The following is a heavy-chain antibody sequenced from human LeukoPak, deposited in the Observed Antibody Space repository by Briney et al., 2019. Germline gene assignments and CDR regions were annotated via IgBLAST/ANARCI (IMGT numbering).Heavy chain of an antibody. J-gene: IGHJ4*02. CDR3: ARDSPYYFDSSGDYVSDY. CDR1: GFTFRTFT. D-gene: IGHD3-22*01. CDR2: INSASNFI. Sequence: GGSLRLSCAASGFTFRTFTMHWVRQAPGKGLEGVSSINSASNFIYYADSVKGRFTISRDNAKNSLYLQMSSLKVEDTAVYYCARDSPYYFDSSGDYVSDYWGQGALVTVSS. V-gene: IGHV3-21*01.